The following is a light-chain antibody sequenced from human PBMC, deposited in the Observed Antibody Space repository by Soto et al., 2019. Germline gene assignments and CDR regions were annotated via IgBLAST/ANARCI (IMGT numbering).Light chain of an antibody. CDR2: GAS. J-gene: IGKJ1*01. CDR3: QHYNSYSEA. V-gene: IGKV3-20*01. CDR1: QSVSSNY. Sequence: ESVLTQSPGTLSLSPGQRATLSCRASQSVSSNYLAWCQQRPGQAPRLLIYGASTRAAGIPDRFSGSGSGTDFTLTITRLEPEDSATYYCQHYNSYSEAFGQGTKVDIK.